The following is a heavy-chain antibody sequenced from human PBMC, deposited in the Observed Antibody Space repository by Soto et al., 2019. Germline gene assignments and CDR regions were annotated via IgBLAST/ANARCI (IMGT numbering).Heavy chain of an antibody. D-gene: IGHD6-6*01. V-gene: IGHV1-3*04. Sequence: QVQLVQSGAEVEKPGASVKVSCKASGYTFTTYAMHWVRQAPGQRLEWMGWINTGNGYTKYSQKFQGRVTITRDTSASTDYMDLRSLRAEDTSVYDCARDGGGGRSSPRLGAFDIWGQGTIVTVSP. CDR2: INTGNGYT. CDR3: ARDGGGGRSSPRLGAFDI. J-gene: IGHJ3*02. CDR1: GYTFTTYA.